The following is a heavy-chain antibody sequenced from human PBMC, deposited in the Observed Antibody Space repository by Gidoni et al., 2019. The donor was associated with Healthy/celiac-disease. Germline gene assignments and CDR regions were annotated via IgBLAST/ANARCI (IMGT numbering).Heavy chain of an antibody. V-gene: IGHV3-30*18. CDR2: ISYDGSNK. Sequence: QVQLVESGGGVVQPGRSLRLSCAASGFTFSSYGMHWVRQDPGKGLAWVAVISYDGSNKYYADSVKGRFTISRDNSKNTLYLQMNSLRAEDTAVYYCAKADTAMVGGRDDYWGQGTLVTVSS. D-gene: IGHD5-18*01. CDR3: AKADTAMVGGRDDY. J-gene: IGHJ4*02. CDR1: GFTFSSYG.